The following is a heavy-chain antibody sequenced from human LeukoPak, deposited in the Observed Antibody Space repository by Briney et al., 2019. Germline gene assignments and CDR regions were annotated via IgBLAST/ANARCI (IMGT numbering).Heavy chain of an antibody. Sequence: PGGSPRLSCAASGFTFSSYWMSWVRQAPGKGLEWVANIKQDGSEKYYVDSVKGRFTISRDNAKNSLYLQMNSLRAEDTAVYYCAREGGGSSGWFPYYYYYYMDVWGKGTTVTVSS. CDR3: AREGGGSSGWFPYYYYYYMDV. J-gene: IGHJ6*03. CDR2: IKQDGSEK. CDR1: GFTFSSYW. V-gene: IGHV3-7*01. D-gene: IGHD6-19*01.